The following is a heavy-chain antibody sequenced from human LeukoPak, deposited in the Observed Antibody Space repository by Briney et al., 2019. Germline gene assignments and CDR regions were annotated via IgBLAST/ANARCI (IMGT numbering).Heavy chain of an antibody. Sequence: GGSLRLSWAASGFTFSSYAMSWVRQAPGKGLEWVSAISGSGGSTYYADSAKGRFTISRDNSKNTLYLQMNSLRAEDTAVYYCAKDQAMVRGVIITYFDYWGQGTLVTVSS. D-gene: IGHD3-10*01. CDR1: GFTFSSYA. CDR3: AKDQAMVRGVIITYFDY. V-gene: IGHV3-23*01. J-gene: IGHJ4*02. CDR2: ISGSGGST.